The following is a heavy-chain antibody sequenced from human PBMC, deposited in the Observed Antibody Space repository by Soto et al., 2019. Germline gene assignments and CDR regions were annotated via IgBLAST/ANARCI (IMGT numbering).Heavy chain of an antibody. CDR3: AISVDIVAKVFDY. CDR2: INHSGST. D-gene: IGHD5-12*01. V-gene: IGHV4-34*01. J-gene: IGHJ4*02. Sequence: QVQLQQWGAGLLKPSETLSLTCAVYGGSFSGYYWSWIRQPPGKGLEWIGEINHSGSTNYNPSLKSRVTISVDTSKNQCSLKLSSVTAADTAVYYCAISVDIVAKVFDYWGQGTLVTVSS. CDR1: GGSFSGYY.